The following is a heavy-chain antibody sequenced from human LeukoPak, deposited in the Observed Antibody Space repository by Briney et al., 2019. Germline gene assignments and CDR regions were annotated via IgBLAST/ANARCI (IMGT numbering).Heavy chain of an antibody. Sequence: ASVKVSCKASGGTFSSYAISWVRQAPGQGLEWMGGIIPIFGTANYAQKFQGRVTITTDESTSTAYMELSSLRSEDTAVYYCARELPRITIFGVVISDAFDIWGQRTMVTVSS. CDR3: ARELPRITIFGVVISDAFDI. V-gene: IGHV1-69*05. CDR1: GGTFSSYA. CDR2: IIPIFGTA. J-gene: IGHJ3*02. D-gene: IGHD3-3*01.